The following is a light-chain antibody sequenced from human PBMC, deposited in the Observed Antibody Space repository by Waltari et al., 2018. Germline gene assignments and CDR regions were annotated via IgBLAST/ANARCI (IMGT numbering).Light chain of an antibody. Sequence: SYEVTQPPSVSVSPGQTASITCSGDKLGYKYACWYQQKPGQSPVLVIYQDSERPSGIPERFSGSNSGKTATLTISGTQAIDEAVYYCQAWDSSTYVVFGGGTKLTVL. J-gene: IGLJ2*01. CDR3: QAWDSSTYVV. V-gene: IGLV3-1*01. CDR2: QDS. CDR1: KLGYKY.